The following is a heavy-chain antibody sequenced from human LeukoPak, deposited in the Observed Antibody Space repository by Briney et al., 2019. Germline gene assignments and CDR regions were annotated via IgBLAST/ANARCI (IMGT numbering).Heavy chain of an antibody. D-gene: IGHD2-2*01. CDR2: INPSGGST. V-gene: IGHV1-46*01. CDR3: AREKVRQSGMDV. Sequence: ASVKVSCKASGYTFTSYYMHWVRQAPGQGHEWMGIINPSGGSTSYAQKFQGRVTMTRDTSISTAYMELSRLRSDDTAVYYCAREKVRQSGMDVWGQGTTVTVSS. CDR1: GYTFTSYY. J-gene: IGHJ6*02.